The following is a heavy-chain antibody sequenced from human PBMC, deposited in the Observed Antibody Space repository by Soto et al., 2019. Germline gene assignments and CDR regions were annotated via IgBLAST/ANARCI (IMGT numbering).Heavy chain of an antibody. CDR3: ARDSGRYHDYGVLDAFDI. V-gene: IGHV4-31*03. CDR1: GGSISSGGYY. J-gene: IGHJ3*02. D-gene: IGHD4-17*01. Sequence: QVQLQESGPGLVKPSQTLSLTCTVSGGSISSGGYYWSWIRQHPGKGLEWIGYIYYCGSTYYNPSLKSRVTISVDTSKNQFSLKLSSVTAADTAVYYCARDSGRYHDYGVLDAFDIWGQGTMVTVSS. CDR2: IYYCGST.